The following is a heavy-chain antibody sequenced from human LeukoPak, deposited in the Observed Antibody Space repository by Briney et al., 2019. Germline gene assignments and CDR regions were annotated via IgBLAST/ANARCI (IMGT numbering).Heavy chain of an antibody. CDR2: ISGSGGST. CDR1: GFTFSSYA. CDR3: AKVTRYFDPLDY. V-gene: IGHV3-23*01. Sequence: GGSLRLSCVASGFTFSSYAMRWVRQAPGKGLEWVSGISGSGGSTYYADSVRGRFTVSRDNSKNTLYLQMKSLRAEDTAIYYCAKVTRYFDPLDYWGQGTLVTVSS. J-gene: IGHJ4*02. D-gene: IGHD3-9*01.